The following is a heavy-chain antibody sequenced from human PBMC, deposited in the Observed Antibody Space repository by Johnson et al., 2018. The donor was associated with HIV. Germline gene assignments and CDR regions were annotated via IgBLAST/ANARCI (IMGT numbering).Heavy chain of an antibody. CDR1: GFTFSRYG. CDR2: ISSDGSNK. Sequence: QVQVLESGGGVVQPGRSLRLSCAASGFTFSRYGMQWVRQAPGKGLEWVAVISSDGSNKYYGDSVKGRFTISRDNPKNTLYLQMNSLRAEDTAVYYCAKSIVVVIAGKNDDGFDIWGQGTMVTVSS. V-gene: IGHV3-30*18. CDR3: AKSIVVVIAGKNDDGFDI. J-gene: IGHJ3*02. D-gene: IGHD2-21*01.